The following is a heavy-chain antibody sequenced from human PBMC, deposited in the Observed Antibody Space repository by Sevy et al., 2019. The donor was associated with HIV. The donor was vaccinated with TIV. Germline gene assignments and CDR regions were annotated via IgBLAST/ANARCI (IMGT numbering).Heavy chain of an antibody. CDR3: ARDHNFVLDF. J-gene: IGHJ4*02. CDR2: TYYWSTWHK. D-gene: IGHD1-20*01. V-gene: IGHV6-1*01. Sequence: SQTLSLTCAISGDTVSSDSAAWNWIRQSPARGLEWLGRTYYWSTWHKDYATSLNSRMTINPDTSKNQFSLQLKSVTPEDTAVYYCARDHNFVLDFWGQGILVTVSS. CDR1: GDTVSSDSAA.